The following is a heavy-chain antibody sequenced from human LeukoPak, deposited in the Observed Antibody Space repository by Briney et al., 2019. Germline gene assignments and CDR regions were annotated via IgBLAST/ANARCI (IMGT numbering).Heavy chain of an antibody. J-gene: IGHJ6*02. Sequence: PGGSLRLSCAASGFTFSSYEMNWVRQAPGKGLEWVSYISSSGSTIYYADSVKGRFTISRDNAKNSLYLQMNSLRAEDTAVYYCARERQGDSSGYYSYYYYYGMDVWSQGTTVTVSS. D-gene: IGHD3-22*01. CDR1: GFTFSSYE. CDR3: ARERQGDSSGYYSYYYYYGMDV. V-gene: IGHV3-48*03. CDR2: ISSSGSTI.